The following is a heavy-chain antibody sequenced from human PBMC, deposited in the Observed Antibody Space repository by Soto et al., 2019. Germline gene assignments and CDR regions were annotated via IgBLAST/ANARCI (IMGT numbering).Heavy chain of an antibody. V-gene: IGHV5-51*01. CDR2: IYPGDSDT. J-gene: IGHJ6*02. D-gene: IGHD3-10*01. Sequence: PGESLNISCKGSGYSFTSYWIGLVRQMPGKGLEWMGIIYPGDSDTRYSPSFQGQVTISADKSISTAYLQWSSLKASDTAMYYCARLRLLWFGEDGMDVWGQGTTVTVSS. CDR1: GYSFTSYW. CDR3: ARLRLLWFGEDGMDV.